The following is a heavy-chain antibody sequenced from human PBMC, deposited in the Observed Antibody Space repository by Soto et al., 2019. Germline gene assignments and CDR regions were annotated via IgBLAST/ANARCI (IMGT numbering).Heavy chain of an antibody. D-gene: IGHD3-16*01. CDR1: GYSFTNSD. J-gene: IGHJ5*02. V-gene: IGHV1-8*01. Sequence: ASVEVSCKASGYSFTNSDGRWVRQATGQGLEWMGWMNPGSGDTGYAQKFQGRVTMTRDISIATAYMELSSLRSDDTAIYYCARMATFGSLNWFDPWGQGTLVTVSS. CDR2: MNPGSGDT. CDR3: ARMATFGSLNWFDP.